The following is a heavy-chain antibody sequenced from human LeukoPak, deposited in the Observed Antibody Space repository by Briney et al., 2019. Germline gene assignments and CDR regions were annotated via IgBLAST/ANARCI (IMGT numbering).Heavy chain of an antibody. J-gene: IGHJ4*02. D-gene: IGHD3-10*01. CDR3: AKGPYGSGTYYTFFDY. CDR2: ISWNSDSI. V-gene: IGHV3-9*01. CDR1: GFTFDDYA. Sequence: GGSLRLSCAASGFTFDDYAMHWVRQAPGKGLEWVSGISWNSDSIGYADSAKGRFTISRDNAKNSLYLQMNSLRAEDTALYYCAKGPYGSGTYYTFFDYWGQGTLVTVSS.